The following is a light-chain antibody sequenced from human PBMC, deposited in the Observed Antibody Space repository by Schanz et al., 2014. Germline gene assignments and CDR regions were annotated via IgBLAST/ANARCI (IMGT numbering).Light chain of an antibody. V-gene: IGLV2-8*01. J-gene: IGLJ2*01. Sequence: QSALTQPPSASGSPGQSVTISCTGTSSDVGNYNYVSWYQHHPGKAPKLMIYEVSKRPSGVPDRFSGSKSGNTASLTVSGLQAEDEADYYCCSYAGSNFVVFGGGTKLTVL. CDR1: SSDVGNYNY. CDR2: EVS. CDR3: CSYAGSNFVV.